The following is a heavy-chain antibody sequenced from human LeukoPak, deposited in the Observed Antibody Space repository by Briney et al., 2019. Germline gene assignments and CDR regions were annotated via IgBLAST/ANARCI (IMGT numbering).Heavy chain of an antibody. CDR2: INHSGST. V-gene: IGHV4-34*01. CDR1: SGSFSGYY. CDR3: ARAKYSGSWTDY. Sequence: SETLSLTCAVYSGSFSGYYWSWIRQPPGKGLEWIGEINHSGSTKYNPSLKSRVTISVDTSKNQFSLKLSSVTAADTAVYCCARAKYSGSWTDYWGQGTLVTVSS. J-gene: IGHJ4*02. D-gene: IGHD6-13*01.